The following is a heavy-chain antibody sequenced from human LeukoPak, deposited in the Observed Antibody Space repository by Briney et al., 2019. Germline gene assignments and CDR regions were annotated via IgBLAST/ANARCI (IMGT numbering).Heavy chain of an antibody. J-gene: IGHJ4*02. CDR1: GYSFTNNY. V-gene: IGHV1-46*01. Sequence: ASVKVSCKASGYSFTNNYIHWVRQAPGQGLEWMGMVYPRDGSTSYAQRFQDRVTVTRDTSTSTVHMELSGLRAEDTALYYCARDQEGFDYWGQGTLVTVSS. CDR3: ARDQEGFDY. CDR2: VYPRDGST.